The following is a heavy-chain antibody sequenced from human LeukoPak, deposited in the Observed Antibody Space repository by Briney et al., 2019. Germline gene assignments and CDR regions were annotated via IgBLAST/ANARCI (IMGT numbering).Heavy chain of an antibody. CDR3: ARETYSSGWYRGTDY. Sequence: SQTLSLTCTVSGGSISSGGYYWSWIRQPPGKGLEWIGEINHSGSTNYNPSLKSRVTMSVDTSKNQFSLKLSSVTAADTAVYYCARETYSSGWYRGTDYWGQGTLVTVSS. CDR1: GGSISSGGYY. V-gene: IGHV4-30-2*01. D-gene: IGHD6-19*01. J-gene: IGHJ4*02. CDR2: INHSGST.